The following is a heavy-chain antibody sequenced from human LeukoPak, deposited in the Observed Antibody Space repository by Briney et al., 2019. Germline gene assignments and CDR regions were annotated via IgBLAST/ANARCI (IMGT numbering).Heavy chain of an antibody. D-gene: IGHD3-10*01. CDR1: GGSISSYY. V-gene: IGHV4-59*01. CDR3: ARGGVRGYISWIGY. J-gene: IGHJ4*02. Sequence: SETLSLTCTVSGGSISSYYWSWIRQPPGKGLEWIGYIYCSGGTNYNPSLKSRVTISVDTSNNQFSLKLSSVTAADTAVYYCARGGVRGYISWIGYWGQGTLVTVSS. CDR2: IYCSGGT.